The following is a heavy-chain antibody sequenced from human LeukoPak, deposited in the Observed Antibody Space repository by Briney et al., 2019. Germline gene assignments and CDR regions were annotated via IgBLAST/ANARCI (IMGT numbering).Heavy chain of an antibody. J-gene: IGHJ4*02. CDR2: ISWGGGST. V-gene: IGHV3-43D*04. D-gene: IGHD3-10*01. CDR3: AKDRSGNSYGHFDY. CDR1: GFTFDDYA. Sequence: GGSLRLSCAASGFTFDDYAMHWVRQAPGKGLEWVSLISWGGGSTYYADSVKGRFTISRDNSKNSLHLHMNSLRAEDTALYYCAKDRSGNSYGHFDYWGQGTLVTVSS.